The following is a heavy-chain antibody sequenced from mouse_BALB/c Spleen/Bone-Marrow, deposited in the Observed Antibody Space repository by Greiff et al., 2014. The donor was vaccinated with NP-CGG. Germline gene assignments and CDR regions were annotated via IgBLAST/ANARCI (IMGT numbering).Heavy chain of an antibody. CDR3: TVSYDYSWFPY. CDR2: IYPSDNYT. Sequence: VKLVESGAELVRPGASVKLSCKASGYTFTRYWLNWVKQRPGQGLEWIGNIYPSDNYTNYDQKFKDKATLTVDKSSSTAYMQLSSPTSEDSAVYYCTVSYDYSWFPYWGQGTLVTVSA. D-gene: IGHD2-4*01. J-gene: IGHJ3*01. CDR1: GYTFTRYW. V-gene: IGHV1-69*02.